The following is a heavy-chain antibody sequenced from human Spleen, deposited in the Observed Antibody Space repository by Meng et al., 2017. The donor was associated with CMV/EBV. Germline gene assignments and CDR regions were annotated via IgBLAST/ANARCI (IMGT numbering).Heavy chain of an antibody. CDR2: IYPADSDT. CDR1: GCTFTSYW. V-gene: IGHV5-51*01. CDR3: ARHATSVTARNWFGP. D-gene: IGHD4-11*01. Sequence: KVSCKGSGCTFTSYWIAWVRQTPGKGLEWMGIIYPADSDTKYSPSFQGQVTISADKSISTAYLQWSSLKASDTAIYYCARHATSVTARNWFGPWGQGTLVTVSS. J-gene: IGHJ5*02.